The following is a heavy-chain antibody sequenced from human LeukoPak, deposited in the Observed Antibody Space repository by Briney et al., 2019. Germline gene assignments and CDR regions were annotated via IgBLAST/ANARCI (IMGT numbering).Heavy chain of an antibody. CDR2: IYYSGST. D-gene: IGHD2-15*01. V-gene: IGHV4-59*01. J-gene: IGHJ6*02. CDR1: GGSISSYY. Sequence: KPSETLSLTCTVSGGSISSYYWSWIRQPPGKGLEWIGYIYYSGSTNYNPSLKSRVTISVDTSKNQFSLKLSSVTAADTAVYYCARVELQGYCSGGSCYSSYYYGMDVWGQGTTVTVSS. CDR3: ARVELQGYCSGGSCYSSYYYGMDV.